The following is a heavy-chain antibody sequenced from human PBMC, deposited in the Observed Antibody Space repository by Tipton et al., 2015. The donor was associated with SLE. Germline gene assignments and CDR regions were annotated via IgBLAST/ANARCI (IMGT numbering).Heavy chain of an antibody. Sequence: GLVKPSGTLSLTCAVSGGSISSGDYYWSWIRQPPGKGLEWIGYIFYTVSTNYNPSLNSRVTISVDTSKHQVSLKLSSVTAADTAVYYCARGVHILTGYSSWDAFEIGGHGAMVSVS. V-gene: IGHV4-61*08. CDR1: GGSISSGDYY. CDR3: ARGVHILTGYSSWDAFEI. J-gene: IGHJ3*02. CDR2: IFYTVST. D-gene: IGHD3-9*01.